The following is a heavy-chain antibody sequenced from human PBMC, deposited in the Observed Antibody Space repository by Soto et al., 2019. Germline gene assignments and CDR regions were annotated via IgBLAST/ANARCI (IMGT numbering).Heavy chain of an antibody. Sequence: QVQLQQWGAGLLKPSETLSLTCAVYGGSFSGYYWSWIRQPPGKGLEWIGEINHSGSTNYNPSLKRLSTVSVDASKNQSSLKLSSVTAADTAVYYCARGGGRWGQGTLVTVSS. CDR2: INHSGST. CDR3: ARGGGR. V-gene: IGHV4-34*01. CDR1: GGSFSGYY. D-gene: IGHD3-16*01. J-gene: IGHJ4*02.